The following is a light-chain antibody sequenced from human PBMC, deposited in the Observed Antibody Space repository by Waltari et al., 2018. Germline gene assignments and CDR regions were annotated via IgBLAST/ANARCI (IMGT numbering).Light chain of an antibody. J-gene: IGKJ4*01. CDR1: PSISTW. Sequence: DIQMTQPPSIPSASVGVTVTITCRTSPSISTWLAWYQQKPGKAPKLLISKASILESGVPSRFSGSGSGTEFTLTINSLQPDDFATFYCQHYNNYTPTFGGGTKVEIK. V-gene: IGKV1-5*03. CDR2: KAS. CDR3: QHYNNYTPT.